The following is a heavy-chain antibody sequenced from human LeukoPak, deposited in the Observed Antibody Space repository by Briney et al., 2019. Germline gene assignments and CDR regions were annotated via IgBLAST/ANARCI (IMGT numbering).Heavy chain of an antibody. CDR3: AKDALRSGGWYFFDH. Sequence: SGGSLRLSCAASGFAFSKLAMGWVRQAPGKGLEWVSVISDSGDITYYADSVKGRFTISRDNSKHTLYLHMNSLRAEDTALYYCAKDALRSGGWYFFDHWGQGTLVTVSS. CDR2: ISDSGDIT. D-gene: IGHD6-19*01. CDR1: GFAFSKLA. V-gene: IGHV3-23*01. J-gene: IGHJ4*02.